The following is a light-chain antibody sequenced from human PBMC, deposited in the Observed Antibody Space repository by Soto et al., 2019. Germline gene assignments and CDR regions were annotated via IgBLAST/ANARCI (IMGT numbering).Light chain of an antibody. J-gene: IGKJ1*01. CDR2: GAS. V-gene: IGKV3-15*01. CDR3: QHFHNWPPWT. CDR1: QSVSSS. Sequence: EVVMTQSPDTLSVSPGERATLSCRASQSVSSSLAWYQQKPGQAPRLLIYGASTRATGVPARFSGSGPGTEFTLTISSLQSEDVAVYYCQHFHNWPPWTFGQGTSVEIK.